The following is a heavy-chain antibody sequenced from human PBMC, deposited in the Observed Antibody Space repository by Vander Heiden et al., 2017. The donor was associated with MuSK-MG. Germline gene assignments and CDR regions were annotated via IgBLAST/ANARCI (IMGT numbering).Heavy chain of an antibody. CDR1: GGPISSSNW. V-gene: IGHV4-4*02. CDR3: ARDPQQLAGDGGY. D-gene: IGHD6-13*01. J-gene: IGHJ4*02. Sequence: QVQLQESGPGLVKPSGTLSLTCAVPGGPISSSNWWSWVRQPPGKGLEWIGEIYHSGSTNYNPSLKIRVTISVDKSKNQFSLKLSSVTAADTAVYYCARDPQQLAGDGGYWGQGTLVTVSS. CDR2: IYHSGST.